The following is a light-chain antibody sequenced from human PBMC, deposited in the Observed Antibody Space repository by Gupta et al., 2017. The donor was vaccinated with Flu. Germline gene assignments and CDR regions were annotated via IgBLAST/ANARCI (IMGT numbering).Light chain of an antibody. CDR1: SCDVGGYNF. CDR3: SSDACINTLV. V-gene: IGLV2-8*01. Sequence: SSCHETSCDVGGYNFVRWYQQPSSNAPKLMISEVSRRPSGAPDPFSGSKSANTASLTVYGLQAEDESDYYCSSDACINTLVFGGGTKLTVL. CDR2: EVS. J-gene: IGLJ3*02.